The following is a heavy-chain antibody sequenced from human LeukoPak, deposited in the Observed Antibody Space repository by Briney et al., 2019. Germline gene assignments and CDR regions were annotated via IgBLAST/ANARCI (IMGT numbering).Heavy chain of an antibody. CDR2: IYYSGST. D-gene: IGHD3-22*01. CDR1: GGSISSYY. Sequence: SETLSLTCTVSGGSISSYYWSWIRQPPGKGLEWIGYIYYSGSTNYNPSLKSRVTISVDTSKNQFSLKLSSVTAADTAVYYCARAHYYDSSGYLNWFDPWGQGTLVTVSS. V-gene: IGHV4-59*01. CDR3: ARAHYYDSSGYLNWFDP. J-gene: IGHJ5*02.